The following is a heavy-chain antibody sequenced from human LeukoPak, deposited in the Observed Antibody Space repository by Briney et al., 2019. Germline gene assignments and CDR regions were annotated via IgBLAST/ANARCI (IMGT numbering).Heavy chain of an antibody. CDR2: IKQDGSEK. Sequence: GGSLRLSCAASGFTSSSYWMSWVRQAPGKGLEWVANIKQDGSEKYYVDSVKGRFTISRDNAKNSLYLQMNSLRAEDTAVYYCARAYSYGPSYYYYGMDVWGQGTTVTVSS. CDR1: GFTSSSYW. J-gene: IGHJ6*02. V-gene: IGHV3-7*01. CDR3: ARAYSYGPSYYYYGMDV. D-gene: IGHD5-18*01.